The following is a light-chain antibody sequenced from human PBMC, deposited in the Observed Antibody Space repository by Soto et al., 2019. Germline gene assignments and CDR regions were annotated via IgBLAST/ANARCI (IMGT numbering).Light chain of an antibody. CDR3: SSYTSSTTLV. V-gene: IGLV2-14*01. CDR2: EVS. CDR1: SSDVGGYNY. Sequence: QSALTQPASVSGSPGQSITISCTGTSSDVGGYNYVSWYQQHPGKAPKLMIYEVSYRPSGVSNRLSGSKSGNTASLTLSGLQAEDEADYYCSSYTSSTTLVFGGGTKVTVL. J-gene: IGLJ2*01.